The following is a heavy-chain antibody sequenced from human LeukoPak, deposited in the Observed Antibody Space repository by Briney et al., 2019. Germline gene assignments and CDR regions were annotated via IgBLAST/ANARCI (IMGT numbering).Heavy chain of an antibody. D-gene: IGHD6-19*01. CDR3: ARLLAARFDY. CDR2: IYYSGIT. Sequence: PSETLSLTCSVSGDSISSNNYYWGWIRQPPGKGLEWIGSIYYSGITYYNPSLKSRVTISVDTSKNQFSLKLSSVTAADTAVYYCARLLAARFDYWGQGTLVTVSS. CDR1: GDSISSNNYY. V-gene: IGHV4-39*01. J-gene: IGHJ4*02.